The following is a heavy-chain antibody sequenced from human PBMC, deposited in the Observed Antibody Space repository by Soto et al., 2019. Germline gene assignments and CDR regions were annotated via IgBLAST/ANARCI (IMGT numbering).Heavy chain of an antibody. D-gene: IGHD6-19*01. J-gene: IGHJ4*02. Sequence: SVKVSCKASGGTFSSYAISWVRQAPGQGLEWMGGIIPIFGTANHAQKFQGRVTITADKSTSTAYMELSSLRSEDTAVYYCARDLATAGTGLFGYWGQGTLVTVPS. V-gene: IGHV1-69*06. CDR1: GGTFSSYA. CDR2: IIPIFGTA. CDR3: ARDLATAGTGLFGY.